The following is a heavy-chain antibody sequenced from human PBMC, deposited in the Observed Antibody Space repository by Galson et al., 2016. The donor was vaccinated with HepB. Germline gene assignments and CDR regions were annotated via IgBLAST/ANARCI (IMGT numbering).Heavy chain of an antibody. Sequence: SLRLSCAVSGFTFSSYSMNWVRQAPGKGLEWVLYISSSSNTIHYADSVKGRFTISRDNAKNSLYLQMNSLRDEDTAVYYCATQRVGLVIMSHWGQGTLVTVSS. CDR2: ISSSSNTI. V-gene: IGHV3-48*02. J-gene: IGHJ4*02. D-gene: IGHD3/OR15-3a*01. CDR3: ATQRVGLVIMSH. CDR1: GFTFSSYS.